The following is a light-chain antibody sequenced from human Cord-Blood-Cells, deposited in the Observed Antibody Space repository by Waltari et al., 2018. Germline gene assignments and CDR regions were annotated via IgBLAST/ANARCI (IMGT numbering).Light chain of an antibody. CDR3: QQYNNWPLT. Sequence: EIVMTQSPATLSVPPGERATLSCRASQSVSSNLAWYQQKPGQAPRLRIYGASTRATGIPARFSGSGSGTEFTLTISSLQSEDFAVYYCQQYNNWPLTFGGGTKVEIK. V-gene: IGKV3-15*01. CDR1: QSVSSN. CDR2: GAS. J-gene: IGKJ4*01.